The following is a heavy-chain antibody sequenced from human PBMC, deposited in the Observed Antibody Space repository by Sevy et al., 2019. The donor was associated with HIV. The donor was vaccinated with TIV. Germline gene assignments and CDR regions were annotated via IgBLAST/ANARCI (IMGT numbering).Heavy chain of an antibody. J-gene: IGHJ4*02. Sequence: GGSLRLSCAASGFTFSSYSMNWVRQAPGKGLEWVSYISSSSSTIYYADSVKGRFTISRDNAKNSLYLQMNSLRDEDTGVYDCASTQGITNWLFDYWGQGTLVTVSS. V-gene: IGHV3-48*02. CDR1: GFTFSSYS. D-gene: IGHD3-9*01. CDR2: ISSSSSTI. CDR3: ASTQGITNWLFDY.